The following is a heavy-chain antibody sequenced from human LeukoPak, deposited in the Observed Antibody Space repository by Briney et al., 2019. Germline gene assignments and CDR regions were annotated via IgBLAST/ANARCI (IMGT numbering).Heavy chain of an antibody. CDR1: GHTFTTDD. CDR2: ISSVDYT. D-gene: IGHD3-10*01. V-gene: IGHV1-8*01. CDR3: ARNFYGSGTFEN. J-gene: IGHJ4*02. Sequence: ASVKVSCKASGHTFTTDDINWVRQATGQGLEWVGFISSVDYTGYAQKFQGRVTITRDTSLRTVYMELSSLKSEDTAVYYCARNFYGSGTFENWGQGTLVTVSS.